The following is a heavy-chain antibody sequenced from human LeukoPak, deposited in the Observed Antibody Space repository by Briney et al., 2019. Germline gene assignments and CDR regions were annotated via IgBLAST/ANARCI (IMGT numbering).Heavy chain of an antibody. V-gene: IGHV6-1*01. CDR2: TYYRSNWYS. CDR3: SRGPGGRFDY. Sequence: TLPLTCGICGYSVLNNSAPWNWLRQSPSRALEWLGRTYYRSNWYSDYAVSVKSRQTINPATSKNQFRLQLDSVTPEDTAVYYCSRGPGGRFDYWGQGTLVTVSS. CDR1: GYSVLNNSAP. J-gene: IGHJ4*02. D-gene: IGHD3-16*01.